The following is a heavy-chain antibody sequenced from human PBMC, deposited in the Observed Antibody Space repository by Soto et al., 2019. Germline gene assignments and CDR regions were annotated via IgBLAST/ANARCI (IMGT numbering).Heavy chain of an antibody. Sequence: QVQMVQSGAEVKKPGSSARVSCKVSGGTFSRHSISWVRQAPGQGLEWMGGIIPIFDATQYAQKFQGRLTITADESTTTFHMDLSGLRVEDTGIYYCARDLTSVRGSWGQGTLVIVS. J-gene: IGHJ4*02. CDR2: IIPIFDAT. CDR3: ARDLTSVRGS. V-gene: IGHV1-69*01. D-gene: IGHD3-10*01. CDR1: GGTFSRHS.